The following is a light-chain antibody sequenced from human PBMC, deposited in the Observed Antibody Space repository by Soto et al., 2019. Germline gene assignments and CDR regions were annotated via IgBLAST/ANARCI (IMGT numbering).Light chain of an antibody. CDR1: TSNIGSST. CDR3: AAWDDSLNAWV. Sequence: QSVLTQPPSASGTPGQRVTISCSGTTSNIGSSTVTWYQQLPGTAPKFLIFSDNQRPSGVPERFSGSKSGTSASLAISGLQSEDEADYYCAAWDDSLNAWVFGGGTKDTVL. CDR2: SDN. V-gene: IGLV1-44*01. J-gene: IGLJ3*02.